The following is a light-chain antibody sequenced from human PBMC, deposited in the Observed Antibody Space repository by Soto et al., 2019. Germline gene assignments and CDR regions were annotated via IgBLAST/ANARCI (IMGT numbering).Light chain of an antibody. V-gene: IGLV1-40*01. Sequence: QSVLTQPPSVSGAPGQRVTVSCTGGSSNIGAGYDVHWYQQLPGAAPKLLIFGNSNRRPGVPDRFSGSKSGTSASLAITGLLAEDEADYYCQSYDSSLSGVVFGGGTKVTV. CDR3: QSYDSSLSGVV. CDR2: GNS. J-gene: IGLJ3*02. CDR1: SSNIGAGYD.